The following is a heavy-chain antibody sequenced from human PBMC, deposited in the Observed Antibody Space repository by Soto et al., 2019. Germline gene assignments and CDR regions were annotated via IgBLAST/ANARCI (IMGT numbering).Heavy chain of an antibody. CDR1: GYSFINYG. Sequence: ASVKVSCKGSGYSFINYGISCVRQAPGQGLEWMGWISVYNGNTNYAQNLQGRVTMATDTSTSTAYMELRSLRSDDTAVYYCVRDLDGSGSYYTDYWGLGTLVTVSS. CDR2: ISVYNGNT. D-gene: IGHD3-10*01. J-gene: IGHJ4*02. CDR3: VRDLDGSGSYYTDY. V-gene: IGHV1-18*01.